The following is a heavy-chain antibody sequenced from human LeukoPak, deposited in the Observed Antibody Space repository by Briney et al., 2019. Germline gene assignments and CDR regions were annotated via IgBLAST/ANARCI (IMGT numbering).Heavy chain of an antibody. V-gene: IGHV3-30*18. J-gene: IGHJ6*02. CDR3: AKDVSALSHYYGMDV. Sequence: GRSLRLSCAASGFIFSSYGMHWVRQAPGKGLEWVAVISYDGSNKYYADSVKGRFTISRDNSKNTLYLQMNSLRAEDTAVYYCAKDVSALSHYYGMDVWGQGTTVTVSS. D-gene: IGHD2/OR15-2a*01. CDR2: ISYDGSNK. CDR1: GFIFSSYG.